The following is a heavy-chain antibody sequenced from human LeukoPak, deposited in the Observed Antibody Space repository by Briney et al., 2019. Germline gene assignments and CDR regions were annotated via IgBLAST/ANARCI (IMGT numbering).Heavy chain of an antibody. CDR1: GDTFSSNSAA. V-gene: IGHV6-1*01. Sequence: SQTLSLTCAISGDTFSSNSAAWNWIRQSPSRGLEWLGRTYYRSKWYNDYAVSLKSRITINPDTSKNQFSLQVNSVTPEDTAVYYCAEGVTAINYWGQGTLVTASS. CDR3: AEGVTAINY. J-gene: IGHJ4*02. D-gene: IGHD2-21*02. CDR2: TYYRSKWYN.